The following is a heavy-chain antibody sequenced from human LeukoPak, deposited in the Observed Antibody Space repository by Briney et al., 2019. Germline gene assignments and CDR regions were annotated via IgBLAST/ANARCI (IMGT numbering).Heavy chain of an antibody. J-gene: IGHJ4*02. D-gene: IGHD2-8*01. CDR2: INPNSGGT. V-gene: IGHV1-2*02. CDR1: GYTFTGYY. Sequence: ASVKVSCKASGYTFTGYYMHWVRQAPGQGLEWMGWINPNSGGTNYAQKFQGRVTMTRNTSISTAYMELSSLRSEDTAVYYCVRGRGNGRPENYFDYWGQGTLVTVSS. CDR3: VRGRGNGRPENYFDY.